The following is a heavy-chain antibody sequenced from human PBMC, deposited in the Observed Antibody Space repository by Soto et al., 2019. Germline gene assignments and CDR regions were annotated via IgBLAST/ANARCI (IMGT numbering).Heavy chain of an antibody. CDR1: GFTFSSYS. D-gene: IGHD4-17*01. J-gene: IGHJ4*02. Sequence: EVQLVESGGGLVQPGGSLRLSCAASGFTFSSYSMNWVRQAPGKGLEWVSYISSSSSTIYYADSVKGRFTISRDNAKNSLYLQMNSLRAEGTAVYYCARVPDYGGNSRHYWGQGTLVTVSS. CDR3: ARVPDYGGNSRHY. V-gene: IGHV3-48*01. CDR2: ISSSSSTI.